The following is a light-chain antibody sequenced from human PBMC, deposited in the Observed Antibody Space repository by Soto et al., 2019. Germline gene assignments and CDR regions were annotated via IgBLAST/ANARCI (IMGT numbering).Light chain of an antibody. CDR3: QQDGSSPRP. V-gene: IGKV3-20*01. CDR1: QSVSSSY. CDR2: GAS. Sequence: EIVLTQSPGTLSLSPGERATLSCRASQSVSSSYLAWYQQKTGQAPRLLIYGASSRATGIPDRFSGSGSGTDFTLTISRLEPEDFAVYYCQQDGSSPRPFGQGAKVEI. J-gene: IGKJ1*01.